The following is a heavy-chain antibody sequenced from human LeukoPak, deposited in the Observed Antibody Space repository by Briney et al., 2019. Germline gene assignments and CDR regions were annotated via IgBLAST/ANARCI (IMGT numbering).Heavy chain of an antibody. Sequence: SETLSLTCTVSGGSINNYYWSWIRQPAGKGLEWIGRIYTRGSTNYNPSLRSRVTMSVDTSKNQFSLKLRSVTAADTAFYYCARGRYCSDHICSGGHAFDIWGQGTMVSVSS. CDR2: IYTRGST. CDR1: GGSINNYY. D-gene: IGHD2-15*01. V-gene: IGHV4-4*07. J-gene: IGHJ3*02. CDR3: ARGRYCSDHICSGGHAFDI.